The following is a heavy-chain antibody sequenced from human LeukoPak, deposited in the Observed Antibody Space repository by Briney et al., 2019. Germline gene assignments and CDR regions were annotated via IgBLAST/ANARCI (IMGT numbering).Heavy chain of an antibody. D-gene: IGHD4-17*01. CDR3: ARETTGLARYFDY. J-gene: IGHJ4*02. Sequence: SETLSLTCTVSGNSISIYYWSWIRQPAGKGLEWIGRIYTSGSTNYNPSLKSRVTMSVDTSKNQFSLNLSSVTAADTAFYYCARETTGLARYFDYWGQGTLVTVSS. V-gene: IGHV4-4*07. CDR2: IYTSGST. CDR1: GNSISIYY.